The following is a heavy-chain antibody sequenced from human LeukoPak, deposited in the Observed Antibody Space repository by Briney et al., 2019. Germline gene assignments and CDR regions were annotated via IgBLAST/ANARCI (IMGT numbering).Heavy chain of an antibody. CDR2: MSSGGTYI. Sequence: GSLRLSCTASGFTFSNHAMTWVRQAPGKGLEWVSSMSSGGTYIYYADSVRGRFTISRDNAKNSLYLVMNSLRAEDTATYYCARDRPTGASRVFVVQWGQGTLVTVSS. J-gene: IGHJ4*02. CDR3: ARDRPTGASRVFVVQ. V-gene: IGHV3-21*01. D-gene: IGHD2-15*01. CDR1: GFTFSNHA.